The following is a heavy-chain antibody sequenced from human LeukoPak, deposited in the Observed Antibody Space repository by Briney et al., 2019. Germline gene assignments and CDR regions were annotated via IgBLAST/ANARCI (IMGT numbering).Heavy chain of an antibody. CDR3: ARGTLTTSMKAFDI. CDR2: IYYSGSA. CDR1: GGSASGHY. J-gene: IGHJ3*02. D-gene: IGHD4-17*01. Sequence: SETLSLTCTVSGGSASGHYWSWSRQPPGKGLEWIGYIYYSGSANYNPSLKSRVTISVDTSKNQFSLRLSSVTAADTAVYYCARGTLTTSMKAFDIWGQGTMVTVSS. V-gene: IGHV4-59*08.